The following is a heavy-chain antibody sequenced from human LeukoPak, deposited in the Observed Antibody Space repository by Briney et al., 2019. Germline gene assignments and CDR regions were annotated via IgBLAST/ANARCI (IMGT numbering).Heavy chain of an antibody. V-gene: IGHV4-30-4*08. Sequence: PSETLSLTCTVSGGSISSGDYYWSWIRQPPGKGLEWIGYIYYSGSTYYNPSLKSRVTISVDTSKNQFSLKLSSVTAADTAVYYCARGSFWSGYYYDYWGQGTLVTVSS. D-gene: IGHD3-3*01. CDR3: ARGSFWSGYYYDY. J-gene: IGHJ4*02. CDR1: GGSISSGDYY. CDR2: IYYSGST.